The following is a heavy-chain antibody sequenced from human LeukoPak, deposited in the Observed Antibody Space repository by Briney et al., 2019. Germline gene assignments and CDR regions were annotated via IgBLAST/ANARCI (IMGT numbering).Heavy chain of an antibody. CDR1: GYTFTSYY. CDR2: INPSGGST. CDR3: ARDQPWLIDAFDI. Sequence: RASVKVSCKASGYTFTSYYMHWVRQAPGQGLEWMGIINPSGGSTSYAQKFQGRVTMTRDMSTSTVYMELSSLRSEDTAVYYCARDQPWLIDAFDIWGQGTMVTVSS. V-gene: IGHV1-46*01. D-gene: IGHD5-12*01. J-gene: IGHJ3*02.